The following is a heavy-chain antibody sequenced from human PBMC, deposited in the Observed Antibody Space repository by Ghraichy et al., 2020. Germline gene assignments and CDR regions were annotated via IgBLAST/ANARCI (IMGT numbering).Heavy chain of an antibody. CDR2: IYSGGAT. D-gene: IGHD3-10*01. J-gene: IGHJ6*03. V-gene: IGHV3-53*01. CDR1: GFTVSSIY. Sequence: GEYLNISCAVSGFTVSSIYLSWVRQPPGKGLEWLSIIYSGGATYYADSVKGRFTISRDNSKNTLYLEINSLRVDDTAVYYCAREYYINNYSPHMDVWGKGTTVTVSS. CDR3: AREYYINNYSPHMDV.